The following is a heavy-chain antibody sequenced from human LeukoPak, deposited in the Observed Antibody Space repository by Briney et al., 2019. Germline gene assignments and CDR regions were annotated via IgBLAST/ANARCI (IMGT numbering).Heavy chain of an antibody. CDR3: ASLTNCSSTSCYHWYFDL. J-gene: IGHJ2*01. V-gene: IGHV1-69*15. CDR2: IIPIFGTA. D-gene: IGHD2-2*01. CDR1: GGTFSSYT. Sequence: RASVKVSCKASGGTFSSYTISWVRQAPGQGLEWMGRIIPIFGTANYAQKFQGRVTITADESTSTAYMELSSLRSEDTAVYYCASLTNCSSTSCYHWYFDLWGRGTLVTVSS.